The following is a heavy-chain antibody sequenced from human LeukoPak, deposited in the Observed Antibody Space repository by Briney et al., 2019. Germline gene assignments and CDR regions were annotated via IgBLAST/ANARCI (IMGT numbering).Heavy chain of an antibody. V-gene: IGHV1-2*02. J-gene: IGHJ5*02. CDR3: ARDTMGATTGWFDP. Sequence: ASVKVSCKASGYTFTGYYMHWVRQAPGQGLEWMGWINPNSGGTNYAQKFQGRVTMTRDTSISTAYMELSRLRSDDTAVYYCARDTMGATTGWFDPWGQGTLVTVSS. CDR1: GYTFTGYY. CDR2: INPNSGGT. D-gene: IGHD1-26*01.